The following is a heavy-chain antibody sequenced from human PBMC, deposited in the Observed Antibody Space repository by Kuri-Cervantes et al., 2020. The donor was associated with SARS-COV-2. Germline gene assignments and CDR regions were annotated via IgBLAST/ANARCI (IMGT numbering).Heavy chain of an antibody. D-gene: IGHD2-21*02. CDR2: IYSGGST. V-gene: IGHV3-53*01. CDR1: GFTVSNNI. J-gene: IGHJ2*01. CDR3: ARAVRGAYCCGDCYKPNLYWYFDL. Sequence: GESLKISCAASGFTVSNNIMSWVRQAPGKGLEWGSVIYSGGSTYYADTVKGRFTISRDNSKNTLYLQMNSLRAEDTAVYYCARAVRGAYCCGDCYKPNLYWYFDLWGRGTLVTVSS.